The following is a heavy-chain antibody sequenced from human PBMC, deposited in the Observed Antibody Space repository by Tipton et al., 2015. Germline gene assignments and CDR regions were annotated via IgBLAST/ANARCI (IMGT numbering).Heavy chain of an antibody. V-gene: IGHV4-30-4*01. Sequence: TLSLTCTVSGDSISSGDYFWSWIRQPPGKGLEWIGYIFYTGTAYYNSSLQSRVTISVDTSKNQFSLKLTSLTVADTAVYYCARGDIVATVDAFDVWGQGTMVTVSS. D-gene: IGHD5-12*01. CDR2: IFYTGTA. CDR3: ARGDIVATVDAFDV. CDR1: GDSISSGDYF. J-gene: IGHJ3*01.